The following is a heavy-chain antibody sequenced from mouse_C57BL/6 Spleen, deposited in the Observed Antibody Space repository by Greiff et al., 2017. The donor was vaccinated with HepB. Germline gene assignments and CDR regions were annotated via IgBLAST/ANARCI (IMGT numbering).Heavy chain of an antibody. Sequence: EVKVVESGGGLVKPGGSLKLSCAASGFTFSDYGMHWVRQAPEKGLEWVAYISSGSSTIYYADTVKGRFTISRDNAKNTLFLQMTSLRSEDTAMYYCAREYRNYGGWYFDVWGTGTTVTVSS. J-gene: IGHJ1*03. CDR2: ISSGSSTI. D-gene: IGHD2-5*01. CDR3: AREYRNYGGWYFDV. V-gene: IGHV5-17*01. CDR1: GFTFSDYG.